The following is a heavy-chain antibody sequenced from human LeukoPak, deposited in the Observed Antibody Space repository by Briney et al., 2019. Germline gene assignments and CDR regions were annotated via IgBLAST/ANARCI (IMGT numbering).Heavy chain of an antibody. CDR2: INHSGST. Sequence: PSETLSLTCAVYGGSFSGYYWSWIRQPPGKGLEWIGEINHSGSTNYNPSLKSRVTISVDTSKNQFSLKLSSVTAADTAIYYCARDRGGLDAFDIWGQGTMVTVSS. CDR3: ARDRGGLDAFDI. J-gene: IGHJ3*02. CDR1: GGSFSGYY. D-gene: IGHD3-10*01. V-gene: IGHV4-34*01.